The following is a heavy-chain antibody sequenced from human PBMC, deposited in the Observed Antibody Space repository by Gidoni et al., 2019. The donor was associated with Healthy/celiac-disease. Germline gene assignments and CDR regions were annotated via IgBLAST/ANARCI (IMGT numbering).Heavy chain of an antibody. CDR2: SSAYNGTT. CDR3: AIFSYYLFDFDF. V-gene: IGHV1-18*01. Sequence: QVQLVQSGAEVKKSGAPAQVSCTASGYTFTGYGISWVRQAPGPGLECMGWSSAYNGTTNYAHKLQVRATMTTATSTITSFRELRSLGSYDSAVDYCAIFSYYLFDFDFWGQGTPVTVSS. J-gene: IGHJ4*02. CDR1: GYTFTGYG. D-gene: IGHD3-22*01.